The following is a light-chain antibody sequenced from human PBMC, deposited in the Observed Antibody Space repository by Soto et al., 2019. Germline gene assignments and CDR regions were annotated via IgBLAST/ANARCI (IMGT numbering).Light chain of an antibody. J-gene: IGLJ1*01. CDR1: SSDVGGYNY. CDR2: EVS. Sequence: QSALTQPPSASGSPGQSVTISCTGTSSDVGGYNYVSWYQQHPGKAPKLMIYEVSKRPSGVPDRFSGSKSGNTASLTVSGLQAEDEAEYYCSSYAGSRVFGTGTKLTVL. CDR3: SSYAGSRV. V-gene: IGLV2-8*01.